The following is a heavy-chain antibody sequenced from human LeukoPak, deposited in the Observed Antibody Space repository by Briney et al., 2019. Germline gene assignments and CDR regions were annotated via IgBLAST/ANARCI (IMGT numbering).Heavy chain of an antibody. V-gene: IGHV1-69*02. J-gene: IGHJ4*02. D-gene: IGHD5-18*01. CDR1: GGTFSSYT. CDR3: ARASARYSYGALEY. CDR2: IIPILGIA. Sequence: AASVKDSCKASGGTFSSYTISWVRQAPGQGLEWMGRIIPILGIANYAQKFQGRVTITADKSTSTAYMELSSLRSEDTAVYYCARASARYSYGALEYWGQGTLVTVSS.